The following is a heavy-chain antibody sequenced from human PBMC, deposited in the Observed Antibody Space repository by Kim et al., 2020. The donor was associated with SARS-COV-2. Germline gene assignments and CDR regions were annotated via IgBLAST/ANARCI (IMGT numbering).Heavy chain of an antibody. CDR2: INSDGSTT. D-gene: IGHD6-19*01. Sequence: GGSLRLSCVASGFTFSSHWMHWVRQAPGKGLVWVSRINSDGSTTSYADSVKGRFTISRDNAKNTLSLQMNSLRAEDTGVYYCARRQFTSGWYYFDYWGQGTLVTVSS. J-gene: IGHJ4*02. CDR1: GFTFSSHW. CDR3: ARRQFTSGWYYFDY. V-gene: IGHV3-74*01.